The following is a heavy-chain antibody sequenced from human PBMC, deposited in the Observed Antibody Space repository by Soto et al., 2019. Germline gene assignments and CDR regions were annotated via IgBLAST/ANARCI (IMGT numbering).Heavy chain of an antibody. CDR3: ARLVVVAPVANA. Sequence: PSETLSLTCSVSGGSISEKYWNWFRQPPGKGLEWIGLIFANGTTYYSPSLKDRVTISVDTSKNSFSLNLTSVTAADTAVYFCARLVVVAPVANAWGQGTLVTVSS. J-gene: IGHJ5*02. CDR2: IFANGTT. CDR1: GGSISEKY. D-gene: IGHD2-2*01. V-gene: IGHV4-4*08.